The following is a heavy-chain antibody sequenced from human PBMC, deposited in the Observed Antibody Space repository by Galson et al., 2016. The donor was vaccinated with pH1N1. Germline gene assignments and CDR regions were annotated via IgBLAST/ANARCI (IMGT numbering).Heavy chain of an antibody. V-gene: IGHV3-23*01. CDR3: AKANFGGYDLDAFDI. Sequence: SLRLSCAASGFGFSSYAMSWVRQAPGKGLEWVSSVSGSGGYTYDEDSVKGRFPISRDNSNSTLYLQMNSLRVEDTALYYCAKANFGGYDLDAFDIWGQRTMVTVSS. CDR1: GFGFSSYA. J-gene: IGHJ3*02. CDR2: VSGSGGYT. D-gene: IGHD5-12*01.